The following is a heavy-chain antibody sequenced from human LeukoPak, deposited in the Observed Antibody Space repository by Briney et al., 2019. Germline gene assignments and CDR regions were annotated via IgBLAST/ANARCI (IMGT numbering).Heavy chain of an antibody. CDR1: GGSVSNSLYY. D-gene: IGHD2-2*01. V-gene: IGHV4-61*01. CDR2: IYYNGDT. CDR3: ARGPGGSTSSYFYYGVDV. J-gene: IGHJ6*02. Sequence: SETLSLTCTVSGGSVSNSLYYWSWIRQPPGKGLEWIGYIYYNGDTNYNPSLKSRVTISVDTSKNQFSLNLSSVTAADTAIYYCARGPGGSTSSYFYYGVDVWGQGTTVTVSS.